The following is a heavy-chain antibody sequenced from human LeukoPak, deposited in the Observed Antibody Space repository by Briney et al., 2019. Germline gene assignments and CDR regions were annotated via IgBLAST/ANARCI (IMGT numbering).Heavy chain of an antibody. J-gene: IGHJ5*02. D-gene: IGHD3/OR15-3a*01. V-gene: IGHV1-8*02. CDR3: ARGPSLHKDWVGGRWFDP. CDR1: GGTFSSYA. Sequence: ASVKVSCKASGGTFSSYAISWVRQAPGQGLEWMRWMNPKSGNTGCAQKFQGRVTMTRTNSISTAYMELSSLTSEDTAIYFCARGPSLHKDWVGGRWFDPWGQGTRVTVFS. CDR2: MNPKSGNT.